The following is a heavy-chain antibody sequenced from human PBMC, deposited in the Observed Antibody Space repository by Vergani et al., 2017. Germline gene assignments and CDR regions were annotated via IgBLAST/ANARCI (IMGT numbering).Heavy chain of an antibody. CDR2: IYTSGST. Sequence: QVQLQESGPGLVKPSQTLSLTCTVSGGSISSGSYYWSWIRQPAGKGLEWIGRIYTSGSTNYNPSRKSRVTMSVDTSKNQFSLKLSSVTAAATAEYYCARDNNGVTLDWGQGTLVTVSS. V-gene: IGHV4-61*02. CDR3: ARDNNGVTLD. CDR1: GGSISSGSYY. J-gene: IGHJ4*02. D-gene: IGHD1/OR15-1a*01.